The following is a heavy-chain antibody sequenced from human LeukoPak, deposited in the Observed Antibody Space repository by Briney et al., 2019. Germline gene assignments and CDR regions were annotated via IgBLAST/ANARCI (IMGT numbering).Heavy chain of an antibody. V-gene: IGHV4-39*01. D-gene: IGHD2-15*01. J-gene: IGHJ6*03. CDR3: ASQGSGGSYYYYMDV. CDR1: GGSISSSYY. Sequence: SETLSLTCTVSGGSISSSYYWGWIRQPPGKGLEWIGSIYYRGGTYYNPSLKSRVTISVDVSKNQFSLKLSSVTAADTAVYYCASQGSGGSYYYYMDVWGKGTTVTVSS. CDR2: IYYRGGT.